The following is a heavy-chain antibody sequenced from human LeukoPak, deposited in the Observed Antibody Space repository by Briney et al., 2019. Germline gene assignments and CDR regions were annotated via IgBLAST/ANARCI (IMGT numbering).Heavy chain of an antibody. J-gene: IGHJ6*02. CDR1: GFTFSSYA. V-gene: IGHV3-23*01. D-gene: IGHD6-19*01. CDR3: AKDHGSGWYMYGMDV. CDR2: ISGSGGST. Sequence: GGSLRLSCAASGFTFSSYAMSWVRQAPGKGLEWVSAISGSGGSTYYADSVKGRFTISRDNSKNTLYLQMNSLRAEDTAVYYCAKDHGSGWYMYGMDVWGQGTTVTVSS.